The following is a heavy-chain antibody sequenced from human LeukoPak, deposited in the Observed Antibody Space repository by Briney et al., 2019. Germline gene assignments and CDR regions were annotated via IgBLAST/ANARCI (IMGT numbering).Heavy chain of an antibody. J-gene: IGHJ4*02. V-gene: IGHV1-46*01. D-gene: IGHD2-2*01. CDR1: GFTFSSYG. CDR3: AREESLRRGVPAAISDY. Sequence: GGSLRLSCAASGFTFSSYGMHWVRQAPGQGLEWMGIINPSGGSTSYAQKFQGRVTMTRDTSKNQFSLKLSSVTAADTAVYYCAREESLRRGVPAAISDYWGQGTLVTVSS. CDR2: INPSGGST.